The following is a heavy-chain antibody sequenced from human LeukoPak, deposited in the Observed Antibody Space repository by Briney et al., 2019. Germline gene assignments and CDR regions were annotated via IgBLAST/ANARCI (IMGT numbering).Heavy chain of an antibody. D-gene: IGHD2-2*01. V-gene: IGHV4-4*09. J-gene: IGHJ3*02. CDR1: GSISGYY. CDR2: IYTSGST. Sequence: SETLSLTCTVSGSISGYYWSWIRQPPGKGLEWIGYIYTSGSTNYNPSLESRVTISVDTSKNQFSLDPSSVTAADTAVYYCARQKCTSTSCLTKIAFDIWGQGTMVTVSS. CDR3: ARQKCTSTSCLTKIAFDI.